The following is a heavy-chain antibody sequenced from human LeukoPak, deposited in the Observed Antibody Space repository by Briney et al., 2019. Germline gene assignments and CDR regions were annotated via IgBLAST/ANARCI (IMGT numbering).Heavy chain of an antibody. V-gene: IGHV3-48*02. Sequence: GGSLILSCAASGFTFSTYSMNWVRHTPGKGLEWVSYISSSGTTIYYAESVKGRFTISRDNVKNSLYLQMDSLRDEDTAVYYCARMDRGAYNSPYYFDYWGQGTLVTVSS. D-gene: IGHD5-24*01. CDR3: ARMDRGAYNSPYYFDY. CDR2: ISSSGTTI. J-gene: IGHJ4*02. CDR1: GFTFSTYS.